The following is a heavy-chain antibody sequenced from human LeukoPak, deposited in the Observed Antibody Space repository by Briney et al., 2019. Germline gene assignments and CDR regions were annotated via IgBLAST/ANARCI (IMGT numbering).Heavy chain of an antibody. V-gene: IGHV4-34*01. CDR3: ASGYEPYYYYMDV. Sequence: SETLSLTCAVYGGSFSGYYWSWIRQPPGKGLEWIGEINHSGSTNYNPSLKSRVTISVDTSKNQFSLKLSSVTAADTAVYYCASGYEPYYYYMDVWGKGTTVTVSS. CDR2: INHSGST. CDR1: GGSFSGYY. D-gene: IGHD3-3*01. J-gene: IGHJ6*03.